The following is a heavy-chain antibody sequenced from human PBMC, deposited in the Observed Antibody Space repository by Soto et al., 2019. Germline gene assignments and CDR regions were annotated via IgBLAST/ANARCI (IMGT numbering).Heavy chain of an antibody. D-gene: IGHD5-12*01. Sequence: QVQLVESGGGVVHPGRSLSLSCAGSGFIFSNYGMHWVRQAPGTGLEWVAFISYDGGETFYADSVKGRFTISRDNSKSTVFLHMNSLKKEDTAVYYCAITSVADASFDYWGQGTLVTVSS. CDR1: GFIFSNYG. V-gene: IGHV3-30*03. J-gene: IGHJ4*02. CDR3: AITSVADASFDY. CDR2: ISYDGGET.